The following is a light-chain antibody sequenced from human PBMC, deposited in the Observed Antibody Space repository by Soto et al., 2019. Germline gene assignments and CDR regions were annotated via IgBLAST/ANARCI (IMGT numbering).Light chain of an antibody. V-gene: IGKV3-11*01. J-gene: IGKJ5*01. CDR1: QSVSSY. CDR2: DAS. CDR3: QQYNNWPLT. Sequence: EIVSAHSRDTLSLAPLVQDSRXRGASQSVSSYLAWYQQKPGQAPRLLIYDASNRATGIPARFSGSGSGTDFTLTLSSLEPEDFAVYYCQQYNNWPLTFGQGTRLEIK.